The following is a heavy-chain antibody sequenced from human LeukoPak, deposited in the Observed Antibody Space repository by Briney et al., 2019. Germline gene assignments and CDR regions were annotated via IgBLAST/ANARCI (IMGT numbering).Heavy chain of an antibody. CDR1: GGSISSYS. J-gene: IGHJ3*02. V-gene: IGHV4-4*07. D-gene: IGHD3-22*01. CDR3: AREWGDSNIWDAFDI. Sequence: SETLSLTCTVSGGSISSYSWSWIRQPAGKGLEWIGRIFASGSTNYNPSLKSRVTISVDTSKNQFSLKLNSVTAADTAVYYCAREWGDSNIWDAFDIWGQGTMDTVSS. CDR2: IFASGST.